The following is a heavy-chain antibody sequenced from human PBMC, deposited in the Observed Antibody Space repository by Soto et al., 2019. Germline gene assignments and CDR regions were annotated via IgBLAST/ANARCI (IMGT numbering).Heavy chain of an antibody. CDR1: GFTFSSYG. J-gene: IGHJ6*02. D-gene: IGHD6-6*01. Sequence: QVQLVESGGGVVQPGRSLRLSCAASGFTFSSYGMHWVRQAPGKGLEWVAVMSYDGSNKNYADSVKGRFTISRDNSKNTLYLQMNSLRAEDTAVYYCAKDTQQLVPYYYGMDVWGQGTTVTVSS. V-gene: IGHV3-30*18. CDR3: AKDTQQLVPYYYGMDV. CDR2: MSYDGSNK.